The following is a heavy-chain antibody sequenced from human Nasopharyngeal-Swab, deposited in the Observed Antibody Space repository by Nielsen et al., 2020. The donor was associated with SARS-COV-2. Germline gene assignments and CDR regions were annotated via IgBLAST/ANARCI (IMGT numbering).Heavy chain of an antibody. V-gene: IGHV1-45*02. CDR3: ASGQCINGVCNPTDGLDV. Sequence: SVKVSCKASGYTFTGHYLHWVRQAPGQALEWMGWITPFNGNAKYAQKFQGRVSITRDGSRTTASLELSSLRPDDTAMYFCASGQCINGVCNPTDGLDVWGQGTSVTVS. D-gene: IGHD2-8*01. J-gene: IGHJ6*02. CDR2: ITPFNGNA. CDR1: GYTFTGHY.